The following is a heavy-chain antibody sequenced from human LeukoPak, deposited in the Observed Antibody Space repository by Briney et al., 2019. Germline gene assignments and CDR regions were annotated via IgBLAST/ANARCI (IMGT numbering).Heavy chain of an antibody. CDR2: IYYSGST. Sequence: SETLSLTCTVSGGSISSSPYYWGWIRQPPGKGLEWIGSIYYSGSTYYNPSLKSRVTMSVDTSKNQFSLKLSSVTAADTALYYCARHTQYNTGWYGYYFDYWGQGTLVTVSS. J-gene: IGHJ4*02. V-gene: IGHV4-39*01. CDR1: GGSISSSPYY. CDR3: ARHTQYNTGWYGYYFDY. D-gene: IGHD6-19*01.